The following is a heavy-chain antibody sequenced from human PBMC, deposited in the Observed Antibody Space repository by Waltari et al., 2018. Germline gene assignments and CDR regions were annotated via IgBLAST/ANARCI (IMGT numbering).Heavy chain of an antibody. V-gene: IGHV3-23*01. Sequence: VQLLESGGGLVQPGGSLRPSCAASGFTFISYALSWFRQAPGKGLEWVSAISGSGGSTYYADSVKGRFTISKDNSKNTLYLQMNSLRAEDTAVYYCAKDSSGYYSYWGQGTLVTVSS. J-gene: IGHJ4*02. CDR3: AKDSSGYYSY. D-gene: IGHD3-22*01. CDR2: ISGSGGST. CDR1: GFTFISYA.